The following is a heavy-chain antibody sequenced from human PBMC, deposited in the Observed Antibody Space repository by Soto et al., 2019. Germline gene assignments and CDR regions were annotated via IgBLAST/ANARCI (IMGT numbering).Heavy chain of an antibody. V-gene: IGHV1-2*02. Sequence: QVQLVQSGAEVKKPGASVKVSCKTSEHTFSGNKIHWVRQAPGHGLQWMGWIDPLSGGTKYAGRCQGRVTLTRDTSVTTVSMQFIRLTYNDTGIYCCARDRRVLGIYADLVVWGQGTKVIISS. CDR2: IDPLSGGT. CDR1: EHTFSGNK. J-gene: IGHJ6*02. D-gene: IGHD3-16*01. CDR3: ARDRRVLGIYADLVV.